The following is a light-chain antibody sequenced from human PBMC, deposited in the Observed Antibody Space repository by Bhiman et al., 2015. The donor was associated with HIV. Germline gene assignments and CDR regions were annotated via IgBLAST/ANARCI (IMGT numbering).Light chain of an antibody. Sequence: QSVLTQPPSVSGAPGQRVTISCTGSSSNIGAGYDVHWYQQLPGTAPKLLIYANSNRPSGVPDRFSGSKSGTSASLAITGLQAEDEADYYCQSYDSSLSEVFGTGTKVTVL. J-gene: IGLJ1*01. CDR3: QSYDSSLSEV. V-gene: IGLV1-40*01. CDR1: SSNIGAGYD. CDR2: ANS.